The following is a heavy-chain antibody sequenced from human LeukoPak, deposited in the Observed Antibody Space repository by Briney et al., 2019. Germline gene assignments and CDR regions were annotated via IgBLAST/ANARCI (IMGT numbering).Heavy chain of an antibody. J-gene: IGHJ6*02. V-gene: IGHV1-18*01. Sequence: ASVKVSCKASGYTFTSYGISWVRQAPGRGLEWMGWISAYNGNTNYAQKLQGRVTMTTDTSTSTAYMELRSLRSDDTAVYYCARGRCDFDYYYGMDVWGQGTTVTVSS. CDR2: ISAYNGNT. CDR1: GYTFTSYG. CDR3: ARGRCDFDYYYGMDV. D-gene: IGHD3-3*01.